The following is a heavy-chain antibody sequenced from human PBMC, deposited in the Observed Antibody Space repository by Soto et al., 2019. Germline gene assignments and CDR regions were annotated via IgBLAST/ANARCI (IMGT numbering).Heavy chain of an antibody. D-gene: IGHD2-2*01. J-gene: IGHJ6*02. CDR3: ARDLGYCSSTSCPYYYYYGMDV. Sequence: QVQLVESGGGVVQPGRSLRLSCAASGFTFSSYGMHWVRQAPGKGLEWVAVIWYDGSNKYYADSVKGRFTISRDNSKNTLYLQMNSLRAEDTAVYYCARDLGYCSSTSCPYYYYYGMDVWGQGTTVTVSS. V-gene: IGHV3-33*01. CDR2: IWYDGSNK. CDR1: GFTFSSYG.